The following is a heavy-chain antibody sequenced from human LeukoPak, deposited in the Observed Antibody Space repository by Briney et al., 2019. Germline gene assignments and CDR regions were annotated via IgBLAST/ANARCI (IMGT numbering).Heavy chain of an antibody. V-gene: IGHV3-30*04. CDR2: ISYDGSNK. CDR3: ARRVNGSFDY. J-gene: IGHJ4*02. D-gene: IGHD4-23*01. CDR1: GFTFSSYA. Sequence: PGGSLRLSCAASGFTFSSYAMHWVRQAPGKGLEWVAVISYDGSNKYYADSVKGRFTISRDNSKNTLYLQMNSLRAEDTAVYYCARRVNGSFDYWGQGTLVTVSS.